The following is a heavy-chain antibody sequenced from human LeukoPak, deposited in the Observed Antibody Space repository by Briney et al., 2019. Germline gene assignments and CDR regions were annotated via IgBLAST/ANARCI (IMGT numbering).Heavy chain of an antibody. J-gene: IGHJ4*02. V-gene: IGHV4-34*01. D-gene: IGHD3-3*01. CDR1: GGSFSGYY. Sequence: SETLSLTCAVYGGSFSGYYWSWIRQPPGKGLEWIGEINHSGSTNYNPSLKSRVTISVDTSRNQFSLKLSSVTAADTAVYYCARAGGTIFGVVTLRYYFDYWGQGTLVTVSS. CDR2: INHSGST. CDR3: ARAGGTIFGVVTLRYYFDY.